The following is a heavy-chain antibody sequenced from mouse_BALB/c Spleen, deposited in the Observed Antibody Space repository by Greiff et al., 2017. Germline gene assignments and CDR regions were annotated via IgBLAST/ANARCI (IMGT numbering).Heavy chain of an antibody. Sequence: EVKLEESGGGLVQPGGSMKLSCVASGFTFSNYWMNWVRQSPEKGLEWVAEIRLKSNNYATHYAESVKGRFTISRDDSKSSVYLQMNNLRAEDTGIYYCTRGQLGLRTFAYWGQGTLVTVSA. CDR3: TRGQLGLRTFAY. CDR1: GFTFSNYW. D-gene: IGHD3-2*01. V-gene: IGHV6-6*02. CDR2: IRLKSNNYAT. J-gene: IGHJ3*01.